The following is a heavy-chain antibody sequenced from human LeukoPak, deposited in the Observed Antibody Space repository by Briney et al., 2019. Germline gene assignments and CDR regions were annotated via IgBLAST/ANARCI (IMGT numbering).Heavy chain of an antibody. CDR1: GYTFTGYY. CDR3: ARDSGYSYGYVY. D-gene: IGHD5-18*01. Sequence: ASVKVSCKASGYTFTGYYMHWVRQAPGQGLERMGWINPNSGGTNYAQKFQGRVTMTRDTSISTAYMELSRLRSDDTAVYYCARDSGYSYGYVYWGQGTLVTVSS. J-gene: IGHJ4*02. V-gene: IGHV1-2*02. CDR2: INPNSGGT.